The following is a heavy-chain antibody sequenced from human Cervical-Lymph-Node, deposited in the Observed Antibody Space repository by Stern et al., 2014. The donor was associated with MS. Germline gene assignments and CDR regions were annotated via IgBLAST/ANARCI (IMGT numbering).Heavy chain of an antibody. Sequence: VQLSQSRGGAIQPGGPLRLFCTASGFTVSRDYMTWVSQAPGKGLEWFSVRTNVGSTFYTDSVRGRFTISRDDSKNTVYLHMTSLRAEDTAMYYCARDTSSPERSDWWGQGTLVTVSS. V-gene: IGHV3-53*01. J-gene: IGHJ4*01. CDR1: GFTVSRDY. CDR2: RTNVGST. D-gene: IGHD1-1*01. CDR3: ARDTSSPERSDW.